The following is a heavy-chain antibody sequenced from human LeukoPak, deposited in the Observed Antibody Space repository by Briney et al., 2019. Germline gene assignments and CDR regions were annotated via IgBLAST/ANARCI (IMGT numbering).Heavy chain of an antibody. D-gene: IGHD3-22*01. CDR1: GYTFTSYG. CDR3: ARDYYDSSGYLDN. J-gene: IGHJ4*02. V-gene: IGHV1-18*01. CDR2: ISAYNGNT. Sequence: GASVKVSCKASGYTFTSYGISWVRQAPGQGLEWMGWISAYNGNTNYAQRLQGRVTMTTDTSTSTAYMELRSLTSVDKAAYYGARDYYDSSGYLDNWGQGTMVTVSS.